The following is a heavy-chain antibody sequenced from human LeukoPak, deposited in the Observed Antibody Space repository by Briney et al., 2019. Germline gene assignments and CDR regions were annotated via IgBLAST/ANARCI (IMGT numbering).Heavy chain of an antibody. Sequence: GASVKVSCKASGGTFSSYAISWVRQAPGQGLEWMGGIIPIFGTANYAQKFQGRVTITADESTSTAYMELSSLRSEDTAVYYCARDRYSRFGERYFDYWGQGTLVTVSS. CDR3: ARDRYSRFGERYFDY. CDR1: GGTFSSYA. D-gene: IGHD3-10*01. V-gene: IGHV1-69*13. CDR2: IIPIFGTA. J-gene: IGHJ4*02.